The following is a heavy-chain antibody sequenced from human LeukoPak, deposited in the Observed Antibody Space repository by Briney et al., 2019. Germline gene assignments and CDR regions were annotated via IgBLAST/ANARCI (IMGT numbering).Heavy chain of an antibody. Sequence: GGSLRLSCAASGFTFSSYAMHWVRQAPGKGLEWVAVISYDGSNKYYADSVKGRFTISRDNSKNTLYLQMNSLRAEDTAVYYCARSMYCSSTSCYTGYFDYWGQGTLVTVSS. D-gene: IGHD2-2*02. CDR1: GFTFSSYA. J-gene: IGHJ4*02. CDR3: ARSMYCSSTSCYTGYFDY. CDR2: ISYDGSNK. V-gene: IGHV3-30-3*01.